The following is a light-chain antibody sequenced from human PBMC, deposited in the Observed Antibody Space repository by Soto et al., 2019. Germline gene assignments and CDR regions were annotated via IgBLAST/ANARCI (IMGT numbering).Light chain of an antibody. CDR1: SSNIGAGYD. CDR3: QYYDSRLSGPV. Sequence: QSVLTQPPSVSGAPGQRVTISCTGSSSNIGAGYDVHWYQQFPGTVPNLLIYGNTNRPSGVPDRFSGSKSDTSASLAITGLQAEDEADYYCQYYDSRLSGPVIGGGTKLTVL. CDR2: GNT. J-gene: IGLJ2*01. V-gene: IGLV1-40*01.